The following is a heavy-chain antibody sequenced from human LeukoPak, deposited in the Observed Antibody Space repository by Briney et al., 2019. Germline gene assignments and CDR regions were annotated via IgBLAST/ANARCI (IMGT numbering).Heavy chain of an antibody. CDR3: ARPYYYGSGSYAFDI. D-gene: IGHD3-10*01. V-gene: IGHV4-59*01. J-gene: IGHJ3*02. CDR1: GGSINNYY. Sequence: PSETLSLTCTVSGGSINNYYWSWIRQPPGKGLEWIGYIYYSGNTNYNPSLKSRATMSVDTSKNQFSLKLTSVTAADTAVYYCARPYYYGSGSYAFDIWGQGTMVTVSS. CDR2: IYYSGNT.